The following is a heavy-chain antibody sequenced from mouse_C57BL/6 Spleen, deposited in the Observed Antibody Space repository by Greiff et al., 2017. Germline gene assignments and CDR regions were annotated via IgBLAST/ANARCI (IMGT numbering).Heavy chain of an antibody. D-gene: IGHD2-1*01. CDR2: ISTGGSYT. V-gene: IGHV5-6*01. CDR3: ARKRIYDGNYSLAY. CDR1: GFTFSSYG. Sequence: EVKLVESGGDLVKPGGSLKLSCAASGFTFSSYGMYWVRQTPEKRLEWIATISTGGSYTYYPDSVKGRVTITRDNAKNTLYLQMSSLTSEDTAVYYCARKRIYDGNYSLAYWGQGTLVTVSA. J-gene: IGHJ3*01.